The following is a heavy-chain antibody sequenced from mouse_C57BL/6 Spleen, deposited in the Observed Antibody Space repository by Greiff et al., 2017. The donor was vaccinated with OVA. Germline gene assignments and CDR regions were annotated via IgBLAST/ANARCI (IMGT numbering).Heavy chain of an antibody. J-gene: IGHJ2*01. CDR2: IDPSDSYT. CDR1: GYTFTSYW. CDR3: ARLDGSSPYYFDY. D-gene: IGHD1-1*01. V-gene: IGHV1-50*01. Sequence: LQQPGAELVKPGASVKLSCKASGYTFTSYWMQWVKQRPGQGLEWIGEIDPSDSYTNYNQKFKGKATLTVDTSSSTAYMQLSSLTSEDSAVYYCARLDGSSPYYFDYWGQGTTLTVSS.